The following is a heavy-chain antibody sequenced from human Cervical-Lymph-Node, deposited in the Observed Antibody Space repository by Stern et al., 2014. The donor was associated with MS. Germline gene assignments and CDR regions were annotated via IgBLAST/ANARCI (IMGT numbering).Heavy chain of an antibody. D-gene: IGHD2/OR15-2a*01. J-gene: IGHJ4*02. CDR2: ISSSSNYI. Sequence: EVQLVESGGGLVKPGGSLRLSCAASGFMFRTYNMNWVRQAPGKGLEWVSAISSSSNYIYYADSVRGRFTISRYNAKNSLYLQMNSLRAEDTAVYYCARDDELYGLDYWGQGTLVTVSS. CDR3: ARDDELYGLDY. V-gene: IGHV3-21*01. CDR1: GFMFRTYN.